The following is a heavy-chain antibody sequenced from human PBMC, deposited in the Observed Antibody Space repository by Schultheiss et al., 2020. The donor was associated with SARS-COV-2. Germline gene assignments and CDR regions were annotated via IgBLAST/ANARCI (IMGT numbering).Heavy chain of an antibody. CDR3: ARHRGYCSSTSCHYWYFDL. J-gene: IGHJ2*01. Sequence: SETLSLTCTVSGGSISSYYWSWIRQPPGKGLEWIGYIYYSGSTNYNPSLKSRVTMSVDTSKNQFSLKLSSVTAADTAVYYCARHRGYCSSTSCHYWYFDLWGRGTLVTVSS. D-gene: IGHD2-2*01. CDR1: GGSISSYY. CDR2: IYYSGST. V-gene: IGHV4-59*08.